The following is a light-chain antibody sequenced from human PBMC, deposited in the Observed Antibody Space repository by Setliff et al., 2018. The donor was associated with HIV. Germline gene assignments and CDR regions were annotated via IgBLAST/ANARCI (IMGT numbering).Light chain of an antibody. Sequence: QSVLTQPPSVSGAPGQRVTISCTGSRSNIGANYDVHWYQQLPGTAPKLLIYGNNNRPSGASNRFSGSKSGTTASLTISGLQAEDEADYYCSSYASSSTLGVFGTGTKVTVL. V-gene: IGLV1-40*01. CDR3: SSYASSSTLGV. CDR1: RSNIGANYD. J-gene: IGLJ1*01. CDR2: GNN.